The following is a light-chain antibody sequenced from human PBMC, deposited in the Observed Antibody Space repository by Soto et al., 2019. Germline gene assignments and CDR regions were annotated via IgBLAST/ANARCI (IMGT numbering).Light chain of an antibody. J-gene: IGLJ2*01. CDR1: SGHSSYA. V-gene: IGLV4-69*01. CDR3: QTWGTGVV. CDR2: LNSDGSH. Sequence: QAVVTQSPSASASLEASVKLTCTLSSGHSSYAIAWHQQQPEKGPRYLMKLNSDGSHSKGDGIPDRFSGSSSGAERYLTISSLQSEDEADYYCQTWGTGVVFGGGTKLTVL.